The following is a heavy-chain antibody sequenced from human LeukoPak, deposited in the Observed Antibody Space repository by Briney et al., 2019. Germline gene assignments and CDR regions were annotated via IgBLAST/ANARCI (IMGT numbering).Heavy chain of an antibody. Sequence: TSVKVSCKASGFTFTSSAVQWVRQARGQRLEWIGWIVVGSGNTNYAQKFQERVTITRDMSTSTAYMELSSLRSEDTAVYYCAAPGYYDSSGYSIWGQGTLVTVSS. CDR3: AAPGYYDSSGYSI. D-gene: IGHD3-22*01. V-gene: IGHV1-58*01. CDR1: GFTFTSSA. J-gene: IGHJ4*02. CDR2: IVVGSGNT.